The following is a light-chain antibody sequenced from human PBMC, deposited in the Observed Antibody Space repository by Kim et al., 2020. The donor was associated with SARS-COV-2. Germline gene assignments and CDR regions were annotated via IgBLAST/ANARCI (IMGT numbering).Light chain of an antibody. CDR1: KLGDKY. CDR2: QDS. V-gene: IGLV3-1*01. Sequence: SYELTQSPSVSVSPGQTASITCAGYKLGDKYISWYQHKPGQSPVVGIYQDSHRPSGIPERFSGSNSGNTATLTISETQAMDEADYYCLAWDSSTHNYVFGTGTKVTVL. J-gene: IGLJ1*01. CDR3: LAWDSSTHNYV.